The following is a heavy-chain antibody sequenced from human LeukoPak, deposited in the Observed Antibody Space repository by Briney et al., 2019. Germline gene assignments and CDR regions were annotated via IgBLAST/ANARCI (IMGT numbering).Heavy chain of an antibody. V-gene: IGHV3-30*02. CDR1: GFTFSSYG. D-gene: IGHD3-10*02. J-gene: IGHJ5*02. CDR2: IRYDGSNK. CDR3: AKVYVAGPLFDP. Sequence: PGGSLRLSCAASGFTFSSYGMHWVRQAPGKGLEWEAFIRYDGSNKYYADSVKGRFTISRDNSKNTLYLQMNSLRAEDTAVYYCAKVYVAGPLFDPWGQGTPVTVSS.